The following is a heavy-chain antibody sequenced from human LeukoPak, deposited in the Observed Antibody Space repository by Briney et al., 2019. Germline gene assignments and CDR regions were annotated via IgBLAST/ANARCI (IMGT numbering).Heavy chain of an antibody. Sequence: GASVKVSCKASGYTFTSYAMHWVRQAPGQRLEWMGWINAGNGNTKYSQKFQGRVTITRDTSASTAYMELSSLRSEDTAVYYCAKDQGRYGSGSSYGMDVWGQGTTVTVSS. CDR3: AKDQGRYGSGSSYGMDV. D-gene: IGHD3-10*01. J-gene: IGHJ6*02. CDR2: INAGNGNT. CDR1: GYTFTSYA. V-gene: IGHV1-3*01.